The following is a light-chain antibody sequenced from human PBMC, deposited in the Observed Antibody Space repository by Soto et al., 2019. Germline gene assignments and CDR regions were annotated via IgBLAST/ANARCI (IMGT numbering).Light chain of an antibody. CDR1: SSNIGAGYD. J-gene: IGLJ3*02. V-gene: IGLV1-40*01. Sequence: QSVLTQPPSVSGAPGRRVTISCTGSSSNIGAGYDVHWYQQLPGSVPKLLIYANDKRPSGVPDRFSGSKSGTSASLAITGLQAEDEADYYCAAWDDSLNFWVFGGGTKLTVL. CDR2: AND. CDR3: AAWDDSLNFWV.